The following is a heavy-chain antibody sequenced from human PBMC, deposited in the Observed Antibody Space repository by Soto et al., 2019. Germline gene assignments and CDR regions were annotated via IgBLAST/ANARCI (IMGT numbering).Heavy chain of an antibody. CDR2: INSDGSST. CDR1: GFTFSSYW. Sequence: PVGSLRLSCAASGFTFSSYWMHWVRQAPGKGLVWVSRINSDGSSTSYADSVKGRFTISRDNAKNTLYLQMNSLRAEDTAVYYCARVAGDYSNDDAFDIWGQGTMVTVSS. J-gene: IGHJ3*02. V-gene: IGHV3-74*01. D-gene: IGHD4-4*01. CDR3: ARVAGDYSNDDAFDI.